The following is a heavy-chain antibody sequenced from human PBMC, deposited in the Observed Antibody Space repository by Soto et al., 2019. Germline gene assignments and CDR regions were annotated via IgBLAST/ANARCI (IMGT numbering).Heavy chain of an antibody. J-gene: IGHJ4*02. CDR3: ARAGSLLGAFDY. V-gene: IGHV3-30*03. D-gene: IGHD3-10*01. CDR2: ISFDGSKK. Sequence: GGSLRLSCVGSGFTFSYYGMHWVRQGPGKGLEWVAVISFDGSKKYYRDSVKGRFTISRDNSKNTLYLQMGSLRAEDMAVYYCARAGSLLGAFDYWGQGTLVTVSS. CDR1: GFTFSYYG.